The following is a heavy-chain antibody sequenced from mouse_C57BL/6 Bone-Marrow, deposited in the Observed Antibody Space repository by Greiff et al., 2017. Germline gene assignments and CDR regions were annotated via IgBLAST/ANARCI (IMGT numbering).Heavy chain of an antibody. J-gene: IGHJ3*01. CDR1: GYSFTSDY. V-gene: IGHV3-8*01. CDR2: ISYSGST. D-gene: IGHD2-3*01. CDR3: ARGWSSFAY. Sequence: VQLKESGPGLAKPSQTLSLTCSVTGYSFTSDYWNWIRKFPGNKLEYMGYISYSGSTYYNPSHKSRISITRDTSKNQYYLQLNSVTTEDTATYYYARGWSSFAYWGQGTLVTVSA.